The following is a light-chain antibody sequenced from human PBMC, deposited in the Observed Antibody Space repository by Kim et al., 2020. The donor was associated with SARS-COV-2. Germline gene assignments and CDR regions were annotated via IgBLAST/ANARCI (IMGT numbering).Light chain of an antibody. J-gene: IGKJ3*01. Sequence: EIVMTQSPATLSVSPGERATLSCRASQSISIHLAWYQQKPGQAPRLLIYDASTRATGVPARFSGSGSGTEFTLTITSLESEDFAVYYCQQYNNWPPDLTFGPGTKVDIK. CDR2: DAS. V-gene: IGKV3-15*01. CDR1: QSISIH. CDR3: QQYNNWPPDLT.